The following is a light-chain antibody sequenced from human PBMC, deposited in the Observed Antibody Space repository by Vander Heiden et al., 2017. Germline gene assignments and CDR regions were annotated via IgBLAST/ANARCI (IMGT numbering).Light chain of an antibody. CDR1: QSISSY. V-gene: IGKV1-39*01. Sequence: DIQMTQSPSSLSASVGDRVTITCRASQSISSYLNWYQQKPGKAPKLLIYAASSLQSGVPSRFSSSRSGTDFTLTISSLQPEDFATYYCQQSYSTPGTFGQGTKVEIK. CDR3: QQSYSTPGT. CDR2: AAS. J-gene: IGKJ1*01.